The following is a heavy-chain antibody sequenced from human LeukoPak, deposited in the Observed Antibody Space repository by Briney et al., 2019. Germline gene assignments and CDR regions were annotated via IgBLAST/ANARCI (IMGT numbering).Heavy chain of an antibody. CDR1: VFPFISYS. V-gene: IGHV3-21*01. CDR3: ARVEGYSYGFDY. J-gene: IGHJ4*02. D-gene: IGHD5-18*01. CDR2: IRSSSSGI. Sequence: PGGSQRLSFSASVFPFISYSMNWVRQAPAKGLEWVSSIRSSSSGINYAETLKGRVTISRDNAKSSLYLQMNSLRAEDTAVYYCARVEGYSYGFDYWGQGTLVTVSS.